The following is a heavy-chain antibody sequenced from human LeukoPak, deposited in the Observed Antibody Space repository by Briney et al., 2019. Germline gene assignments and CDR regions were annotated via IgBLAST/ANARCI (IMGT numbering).Heavy chain of an antibody. CDR1: GGSISSGGYY. V-gene: IGHV4-31*03. Sequence: SETLSLTCIVSGGSISSGGYYWSWIRQHPGKGLEWFGYIYYSGSTYYNPSLKSRVTISVDTSKNQFSLKLSAVAAADTAVYYCARGFHYYDSSGYDYNWFAPWGQGTLVTVSS. J-gene: IGHJ5*02. CDR3: ARGFHYYDSSGYDYNWFAP. CDR2: IYYSGST. D-gene: IGHD3-22*01.